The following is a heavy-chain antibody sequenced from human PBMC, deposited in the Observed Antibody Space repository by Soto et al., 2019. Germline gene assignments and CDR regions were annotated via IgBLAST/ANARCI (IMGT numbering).Heavy chain of an antibody. J-gene: IGHJ4*02. D-gene: IGHD5-18*01. V-gene: IGHV1-69*05. CDR1: GGTFSTYA. Sequence: QVQLVQSGAEVKKPESSVKVSCKAPGGTFSTYAISWVRQAPGQGLAWMGGSIPMVGTANYAQRFQDRVTITSDESTNTVYMELSSLRSEDTAVYFCASGIQLWLRRINNGYSGWGQGTLVTVSS. CDR2: SIPMVGTA. CDR3: ASGIQLWLRRINNGYSG.